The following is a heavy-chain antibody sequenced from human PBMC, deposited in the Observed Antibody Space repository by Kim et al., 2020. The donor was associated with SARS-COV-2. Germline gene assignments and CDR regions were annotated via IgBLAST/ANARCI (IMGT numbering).Heavy chain of an antibody. D-gene: IGHD2-21*02. J-gene: IGHJ4*02. V-gene: IGHV3-53*04. CDR3: ARNLVTGHDDF. CDR2: IDTDGTT. Sequence: GGSLRLSCTASGFNVNTNYMTWVRQAPGKGLDWVSLIDTDGTTYYADSLMGRFTISRHNSKKTVYLQMTSLRAEDTAVYFCARNLVTGHDDFWGQGTLVTVS. CDR1: GFNVNTNY.